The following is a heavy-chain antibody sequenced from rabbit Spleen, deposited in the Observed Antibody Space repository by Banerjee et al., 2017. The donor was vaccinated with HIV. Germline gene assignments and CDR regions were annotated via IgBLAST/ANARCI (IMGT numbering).Heavy chain of an antibody. V-gene: IGHV1S40*01. CDR2: IDPVFGST. CDR3: GRGDWNYGRRFGL. J-gene: IGHJ4*01. CDR1: GFSFSVSDW. Sequence: QSLEESGGDLVKPGASLTLTCTASGFSFSVSDWIYWVRQAPGKGLEWIGYIDPVFGSTYYASWANGRFTISKTSSTTVTLQMTSLTAADTATYFCGRGDWNYGRRFGLWGPGTLVTVS. D-gene: IGHD5-1*01.